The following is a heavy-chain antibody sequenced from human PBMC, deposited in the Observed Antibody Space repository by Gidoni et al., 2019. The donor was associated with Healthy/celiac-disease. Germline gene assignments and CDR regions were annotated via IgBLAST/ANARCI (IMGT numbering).Heavy chain of an antibody. Sequence: QVTLKESGPVLVQPTETLTLTCTVSGFSLSNARMGVRWIRQPPGKALEWLAHILSNDEKSYSTSLKSRLTISKDTSKSQVVLTMTNMDPVDTATYYCARQNDLAARPFDYWGQGTLVTVSS. CDR3: ARQNDLAARPFDY. V-gene: IGHV2-26*01. J-gene: IGHJ4*02. D-gene: IGHD6-6*01. CDR1: GFSLSNARMG. CDR2: ILSNDEK.